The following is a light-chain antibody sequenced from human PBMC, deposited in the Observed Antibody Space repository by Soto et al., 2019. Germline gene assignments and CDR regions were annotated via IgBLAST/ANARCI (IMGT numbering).Light chain of an antibody. V-gene: IGKV3-20*01. J-gene: IGKJ2*01. CDR1: QSVSSSY. CDR2: GAS. Sequence: EVLLTQSPGTLSLSPGERVTLSCRASQSVSSSYLAWYQQKPGQAPRLLIYGASSRATGTPDRFSGSVSGTAFALTISRLEPEDFAVYYCQQYDSSPYTFGQWTKLEIK. CDR3: QQYDSSPYT.